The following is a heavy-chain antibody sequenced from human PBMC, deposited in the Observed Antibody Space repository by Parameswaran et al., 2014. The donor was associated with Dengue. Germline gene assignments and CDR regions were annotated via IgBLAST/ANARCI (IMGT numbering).Heavy chain of an antibody. Sequence: PGKGLEWVSGISWNGDTIDYADSVKGRFTISRDNAKNSLYLQMNSLRAEDTALYYCAKDIGGTIVLGPIPSYFYFGLDVWGEGTTVTVSS. D-gene: IGHD3-10*01. CDR3: AKDIGGTIVLGPIPSYFYFGLDV. J-gene: IGHJ6*04. V-gene: IGHV3-9*01. CDR2: ISWNGDTI.